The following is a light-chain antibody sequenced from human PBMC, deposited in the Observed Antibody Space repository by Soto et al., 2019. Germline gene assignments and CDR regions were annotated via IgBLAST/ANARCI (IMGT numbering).Light chain of an antibody. Sequence: DIQMTQSPSSLSASVGDRVTITCLAGQTIGRNLIWYQQKPGKAPKLLIYAASSLQSGVPSRLSGSGAGKDFTLTINTLQPEDFATYFCQQSYNSPLTFGGGTKVDIK. CDR1: QTIGRN. J-gene: IGKJ4*01. CDR2: AAS. V-gene: IGKV1-39*01. CDR3: QQSYNSPLT.